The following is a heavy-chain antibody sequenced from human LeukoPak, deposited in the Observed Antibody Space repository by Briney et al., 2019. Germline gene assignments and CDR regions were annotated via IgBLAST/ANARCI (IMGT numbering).Heavy chain of an antibody. V-gene: IGHV1-2*02. CDR3: ARVRIGQQLDKYYYYAMDV. J-gene: IGHJ6*02. CDR2: INPNSGGT. D-gene: IGHD6-13*01. CDR1: GYTFTGYS. Sequence: ASLKVSCKASGYTFTGYSIHWVRQAPGQGLEWMGWINPNSGGTNYAQKFQGRVTMTTDTSISTAYMEVSRLRSDDTAVYYCARVRIGQQLDKYYYYAMDVWGQGTTVTVSS.